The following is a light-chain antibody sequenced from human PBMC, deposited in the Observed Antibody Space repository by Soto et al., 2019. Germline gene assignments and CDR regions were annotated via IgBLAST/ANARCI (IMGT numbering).Light chain of an antibody. J-gene: IGKJ2*01. Sequence: DIQMTQSPSSLSASVGDRVTITCRASQSIGNSLNWYQHKPGKAPKLLIYAASNLQSGVPSRFSGSGSGTDFTLTISSLQPEDSATYYCQQSDHSPMYTFGQGTDLEIK. CDR1: QSIGNS. CDR2: AAS. V-gene: IGKV1-39*01. CDR3: QQSDHSPMYT.